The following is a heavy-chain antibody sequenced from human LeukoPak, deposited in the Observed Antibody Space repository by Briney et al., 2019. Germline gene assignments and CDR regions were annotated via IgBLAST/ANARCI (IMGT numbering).Heavy chain of an antibody. J-gene: IGHJ4*02. CDR1: GGSFSGYY. V-gene: IGHV4-34*01. D-gene: IGHD6-19*01. Sequence: SETLSLTCAVYGGSFSGYYWNWIRQPPGKGLEWIGEINHSGSTNYNPSLKSRVTMSVDTSKNQFSLKLSSVTAADTAVYCCARVVAGTNFDYWGQGTLVTVSS. CDR3: ARVVAGTNFDY. CDR2: INHSGST.